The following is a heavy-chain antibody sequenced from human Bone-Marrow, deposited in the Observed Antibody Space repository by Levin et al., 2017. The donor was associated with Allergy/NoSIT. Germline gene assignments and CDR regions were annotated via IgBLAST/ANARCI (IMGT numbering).Heavy chain of an antibody. D-gene: IGHD3-10*01. CDR2: IYTSGST. J-gene: IGHJ6*03. CDR3: AREERNFYYDAGRGGHYNDMDV. V-gene: IGHV4-61*02. CDR1: GDSITSGNYY. Sequence: SQTLSLTCTVSGDSITSGNYYWSWIRQPAGKGLEWIGRIYTSGSTNYNPSLKSRVTISVDTSKNQLSLKLTSVTAADTAVYYCAREERNFYYDAGRGGHYNDMDVWGKGTTVTVSS.